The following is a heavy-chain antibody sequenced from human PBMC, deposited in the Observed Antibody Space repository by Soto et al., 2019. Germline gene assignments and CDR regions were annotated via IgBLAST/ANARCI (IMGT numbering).Heavy chain of an antibody. V-gene: IGHV3-30-3*01. J-gene: IGHJ4*02. CDR2: ISYDGSNK. CDR3: ARDPGSGCYDY. Sequence: QVQLVESGGGVVQPGRSLRLSCAASGFTFSSYAMHWVRQAPGKGLEWVAVISYDGSNKYYADSVKGRFTISRDNSKNTLYLQMNSLRAEDTAVYYCARDPGSGCYDYWGQGTLVTVSS. CDR1: GFTFSSYA. D-gene: IGHD6-19*01.